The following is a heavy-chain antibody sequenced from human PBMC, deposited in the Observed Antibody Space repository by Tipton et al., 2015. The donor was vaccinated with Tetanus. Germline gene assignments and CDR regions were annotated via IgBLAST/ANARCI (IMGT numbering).Heavy chain of an antibody. J-gene: IGHJ6*02. D-gene: IGHD6-6*01. CDR2: ISWNSGSI. CDR3: ARDRVQLVLYYYYYGMDV. Sequence: SLRLSCAASGFTFDDYAMHWVRQAPGEGLEWVSGISWNSGSIGYADSVKGRFTISRDNAKNSLYLQMNSLRAEDTAVYYCARDRVQLVLYYYYYGMDVWGQGTTVTVSS. CDR1: GFTFDDYA. V-gene: IGHV3-9*01.